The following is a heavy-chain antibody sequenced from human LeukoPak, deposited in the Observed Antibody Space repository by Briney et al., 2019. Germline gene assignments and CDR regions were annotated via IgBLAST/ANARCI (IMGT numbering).Heavy chain of an antibody. D-gene: IGHD6-19*01. CDR3: ATALRLYSSGWYYFDS. Sequence: ASVKVSCKVSGYTLTELSMHWVRQAPGKGREWMGGFYPEDGETIYAQKFQGRVTMTEDTSTDTAYMELSSLRSEDTAVYYCATALRLYSSGWYYFDSWGQGTLVTVSS. J-gene: IGHJ4*02. CDR1: GYTLTELS. V-gene: IGHV1-24*01. CDR2: FYPEDGET.